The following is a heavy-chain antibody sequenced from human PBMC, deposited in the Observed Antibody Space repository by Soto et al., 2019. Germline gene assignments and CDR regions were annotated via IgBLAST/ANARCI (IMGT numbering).Heavy chain of an antibody. V-gene: IGHV3-23*01. J-gene: IGHJ4*02. D-gene: IGHD5-18*01. CDR2: ISGSGGST. Sequence: EVQLLESGGGLVQPGGSLRLSCAASGFTFSSYAMSWVRQAPGKGLEWVSAISGSGGSTYYADSVKGRFTISRDNSKNTLYLQMNNLRAEDTALYYCAKARYGDGRGFDFWGQGALVTVSS. CDR3: AKARYGDGRGFDF. CDR1: GFTFSSYA.